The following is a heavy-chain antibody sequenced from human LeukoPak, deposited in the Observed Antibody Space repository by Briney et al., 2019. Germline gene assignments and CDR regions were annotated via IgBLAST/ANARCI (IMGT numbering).Heavy chain of an antibody. CDR2: SFYGGST. Sequence: PSETLSLTCTVSGGSLSGSYWTWIRQPPGKTLEWIGHSFYGGSTNYNPSLKSRLTISVDISKNQFSLKVISVTAADTAVYYCARGNYYGSGRFDYWGRGTLVTVSS. J-gene: IGHJ4*02. V-gene: IGHV4-59*01. D-gene: IGHD3-10*01. CDR3: ARGNYYGSGRFDY. CDR1: GGSLSGSY.